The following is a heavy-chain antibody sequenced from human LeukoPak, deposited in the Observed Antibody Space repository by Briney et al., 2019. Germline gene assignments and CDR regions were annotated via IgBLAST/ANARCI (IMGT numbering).Heavy chain of an antibody. D-gene: IGHD3-3*01. CDR3: ARGRDYDFWSGYYSNWFDP. CDR1: GYTFTGYY. J-gene: IGHJ5*02. CDR2: INPNSGGT. Sequence: GASVKVSCKASGYTFTGYYMHWVRQAPGQGLECMGWINPNSGGTNYAQKFQGRVTMTRDTSISTAYMELSRLRSDDTAVYYCARGRDYDFWSGYYSNWFDPWGQGTLVTVSS. V-gene: IGHV1-2*02.